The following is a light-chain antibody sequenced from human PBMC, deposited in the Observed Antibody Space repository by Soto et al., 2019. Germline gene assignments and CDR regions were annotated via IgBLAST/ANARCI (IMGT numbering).Light chain of an antibody. Sequence: DIQMTQSPSSLSASVGDRVTITCRASQSSSSYLNWYQQKPGKAPKLLIYAASSLQSGVPSRFSGSGSGTDFTLTISSLQPEDFATYYCQQSYSTSLMYTFGQGTKLEIK. CDR2: AAS. V-gene: IGKV1-39*01. J-gene: IGKJ2*01. CDR3: QQSYSTSLMYT. CDR1: QSSSSY.